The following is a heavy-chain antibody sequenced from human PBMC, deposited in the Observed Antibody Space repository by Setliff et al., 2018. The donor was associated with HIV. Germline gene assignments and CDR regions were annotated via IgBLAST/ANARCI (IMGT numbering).Heavy chain of an antibody. CDR1: GYTFTNYD. Sequence: ASVKVSCKASGYTFTNYDINWVRQATGQGLEWTGRMNPNSGNTEYAQQFQGRVTMTRNTSISTAYMELSSLRSEDTAIYYCARGHSGNDYWGQGTLVTV. CDR3: ARGHSGNDY. V-gene: IGHV1-8*02. CDR2: MNPNSGNT. J-gene: IGHJ4*02. D-gene: IGHD1-1*01.